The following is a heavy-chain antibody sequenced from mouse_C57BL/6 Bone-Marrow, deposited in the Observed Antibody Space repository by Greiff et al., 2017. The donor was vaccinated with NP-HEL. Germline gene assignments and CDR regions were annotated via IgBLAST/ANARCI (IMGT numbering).Heavy chain of an antibody. CDR2: IYPGDGDT. V-gene: IGHV1-80*01. CDR3: ARGAY. Sequence: QVQLQQSGAELVKPGASVKISCKASGYAFSSYWMNWVKQRPGKGLEWIGQIYPGDGDTNYKGKFKDKASLTADKPSSPAYMQLGSLTSADSAVYFCARGAYWGQGTLVTVSA. CDR1: GYAFSSYW. J-gene: IGHJ3*01.